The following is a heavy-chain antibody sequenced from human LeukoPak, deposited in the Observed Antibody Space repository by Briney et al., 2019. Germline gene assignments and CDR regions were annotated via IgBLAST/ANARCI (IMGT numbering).Heavy chain of an antibody. CDR1: GFTFSSYT. V-gene: IGHV3-21*01. CDR2: ISSSSSYI. J-gene: IGHJ3*02. Sequence: GGSLRLSCAASGFTFSSYTMNWVRQAPGKGLEWVSSISSSSSYIYYADSVKGRFTISRDNAKNSLYLQMNSLRAEDTAVYYCARKGGRYIVVAVAATPDAFDIWGQGTMVTVSS. CDR3: ARKGGRYIVVAVAATPDAFDI. D-gene: IGHD2-15*01.